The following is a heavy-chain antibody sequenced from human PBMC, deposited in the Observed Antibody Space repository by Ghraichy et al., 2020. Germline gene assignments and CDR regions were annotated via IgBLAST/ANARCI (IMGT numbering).Heavy chain of an antibody. CDR3: ARAPYAYYGMDV. J-gene: IGHJ6*02. D-gene: IGHD3-16*01. CDR2: IYHSGRT. CDR1: GGSISSNNW. Sequence: ESLNISCAVSGGSISSNNWWTWVRQSPGEGLECIGEIYHSGRTTYNPSLKSRVTVSVDKSKNQFSLKLSSVTAADTAVYYCARAPYAYYGMDVWGQGTTVTVSS. V-gene: IGHV4-4*02.